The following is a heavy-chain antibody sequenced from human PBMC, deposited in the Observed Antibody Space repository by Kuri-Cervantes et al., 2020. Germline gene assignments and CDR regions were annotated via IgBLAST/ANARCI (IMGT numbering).Heavy chain of an antibody. CDR2: ISSSSSTI. Sequence: GESLKISCAASGFTFSSYSMNWVRQAPGKGLEWVSYISSSSSTIYYADSVKGRFTISRDNSKNTLYLQMNSLRAEDTAVYYCARVVGLFLEWLSAMDVWGQGTTVTVSS. CDR1: GFTFSSYS. V-gene: IGHV3-48*01. D-gene: IGHD3-3*01. CDR3: ARVVGLFLEWLSAMDV. J-gene: IGHJ6*02.